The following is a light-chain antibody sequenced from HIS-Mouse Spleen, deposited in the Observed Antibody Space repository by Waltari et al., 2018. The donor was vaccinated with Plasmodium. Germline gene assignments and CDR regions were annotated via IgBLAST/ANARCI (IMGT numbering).Light chain of an antibody. J-gene: IGKJ1*01. CDR1: QSVSSN. CDR2: GAS. Sequence: EIVMTQSPATLSVSPGERATLSCRASQSVSSNLAWYQQKPGQAPRLLFYGASTRATVIPAMVSGSGSGTEFTLTISSMQSEDFAVYYCQQYNNWPRGTFGQGTKVEIK. CDR3: QQYNNWPRGT. V-gene: IGKV3-15*01.